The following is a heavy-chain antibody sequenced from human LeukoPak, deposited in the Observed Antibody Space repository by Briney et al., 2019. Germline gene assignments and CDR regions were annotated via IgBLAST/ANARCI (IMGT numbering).Heavy chain of an antibody. CDR3: ARHSYCSGSSCFAPNDY. CDR2: IYPGDSET. V-gene: IGHV5-51*01. J-gene: IGHJ4*02. Sequence: GESLKISCKGSGFSFTNYWSGGVRQLPGKGLEWGGIIYPGDSETSYSPSFQGQVSISADKSLRTAYLQWSTLKASDSAMYYCARHSYCSGSSCFAPNDYWGQGTLVTVSS. CDR1: GFSFTNYW. D-gene: IGHD2-2*01.